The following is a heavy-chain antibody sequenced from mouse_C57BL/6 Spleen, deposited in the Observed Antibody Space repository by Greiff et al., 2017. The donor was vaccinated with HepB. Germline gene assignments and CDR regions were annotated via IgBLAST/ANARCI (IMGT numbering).Heavy chain of an antibody. CDR2: ISSGGSYT. D-gene: IGHD1-1*01. CDR3: ASELYTTWDYFAY. V-gene: IGHV5-6*01. CDR1: GFTFSSYG. Sequence: VQLKESGGDLVKPGGSLKLSCAASGFTFSSYGMSWVRQTPDKRLEWVATISSGGSYTYYPDSVKGRLTISRDNAKNTLYLHMSSLKSENTAMYYCASELYTTWDYFAYWGQGTTLTVSS. J-gene: IGHJ2*01.